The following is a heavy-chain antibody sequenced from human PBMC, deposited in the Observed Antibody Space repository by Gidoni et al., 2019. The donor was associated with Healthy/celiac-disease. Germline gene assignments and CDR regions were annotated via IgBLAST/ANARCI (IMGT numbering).Heavy chain of an antibody. CDR2: ISSSSSYI. Sequence: EVQLVESGGGLVKPGGSLRLSCAASGCTFSSSSMNWVRQAPGKGLEWVSSISSSSSYIYYADSVKGRFTISRDNAKNSLYLQMNSLRAEDTAVYYCARETDSSGPLDYWGQGTLVTVSS. CDR1: GCTFSSSS. CDR3: ARETDSSGPLDY. J-gene: IGHJ4*02. D-gene: IGHD3-22*01. V-gene: IGHV3-21*01.